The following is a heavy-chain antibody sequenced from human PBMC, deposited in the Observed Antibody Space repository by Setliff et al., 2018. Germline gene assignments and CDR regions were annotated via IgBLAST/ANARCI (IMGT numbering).Heavy chain of an antibody. D-gene: IGHD3-22*01. V-gene: IGHV5-51*01. Sequence: PGESLKISCKGSGYSFTSYWIGWVRQMPGKGLEWMGIIYPGDSDTRYSPSFQGQVTISADKSISTAYLQWSSLKASDTAMYYCARPTYYYDSSGYSGNAFDIWGQGTMVTVSS. J-gene: IGHJ3*02. CDR3: ARPTYYYDSSGYSGNAFDI. CDR2: IYPGDSDT. CDR1: GYSFTSYW.